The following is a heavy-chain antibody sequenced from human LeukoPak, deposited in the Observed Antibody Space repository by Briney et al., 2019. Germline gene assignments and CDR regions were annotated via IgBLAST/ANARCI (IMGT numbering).Heavy chain of an antibody. J-gene: IGHJ4*02. CDR1: GYTLTELS. V-gene: IGHV1-24*01. D-gene: IGHD6-19*01. CDR2: FDPEDGET. CDR3: AKDSVAVAATGHFDY. Sequence: ASVKVSCKVSGYTLTELSMHWVRQAPGKGLEWMGGFDPEDGETIYAQKFQGRVTMTEDTSTDTAYMELSSLRAEDTAVYYCAKDSVAVAATGHFDYWGQGTLVTVSS.